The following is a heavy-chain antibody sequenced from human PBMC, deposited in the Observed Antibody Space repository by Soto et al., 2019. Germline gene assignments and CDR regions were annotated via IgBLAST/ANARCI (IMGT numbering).Heavy chain of an antibody. Sequence: QVQLVESGGGVVQPGRSLRLSCAVSGFTFSSYGMHWVRQAPGKGLEWVAVIWYDGSNKYYADSVKGRFTISRDNSKNTLYLQMNSLRAEDTAVYYCARAILWFGEIGGTGDHFDYWGQGTLVTVSS. CDR1: GFTFSSYG. J-gene: IGHJ4*02. CDR3: ARAILWFGEIGGTGDHFDY. V-gene: IGHV3-33*01. D-gene: IGHD3-10*01. CDR2: IWYDGSNK.